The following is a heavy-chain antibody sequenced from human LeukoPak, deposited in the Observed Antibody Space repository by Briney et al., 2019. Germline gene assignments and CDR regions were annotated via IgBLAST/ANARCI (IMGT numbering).Heavy chain of an antibody. V-gene: IGHV1-2*02. CDR3: ARELKRGQVRGVTIRCPDY. CDR2: INPNSGGT. D-gene: IGHD3-10*01. Sequence: ASVKVSCKASGYTFTGYYMHWVRQAPGQGLEWMGWINPNSGGTNYAQKFQGRVTMTRDTSISTTYMELSRLRSDDTAVYYCARELKRGQVRGVTIRCPDYWGQGTLVTVSS. J-gene: IGHJ4*02. CDR1: GYTFTGYY.